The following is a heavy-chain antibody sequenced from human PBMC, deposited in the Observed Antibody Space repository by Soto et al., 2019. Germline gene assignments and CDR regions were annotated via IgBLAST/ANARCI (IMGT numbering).Heavy chain of an antibody. CDR2: IIPIFGTA. CDR3: ARAGYSSGFLGSGI. V-gene: IGHV1-69*01. CDR1: GGTFSSYA. Sequence: QVQLVQSGAEVKKPGSSVKVSCKDSGGTFSSYAISWVRQAPGQGLEWMGGIIPIFGTANYAQKFQGRVTITAYESTSTDYMELSSLRSEDTSVYYCARAGYSSGFLGSGIWGQGTMVTVSS. J-gene: IGHJ3*01. D-gene: IGHD6-19*01.